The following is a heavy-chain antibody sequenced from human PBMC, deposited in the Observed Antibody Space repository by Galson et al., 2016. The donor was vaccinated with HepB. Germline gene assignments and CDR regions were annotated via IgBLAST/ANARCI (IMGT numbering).Heavy chain of an antibody. J-gene: IGHJ2*01. CDR2: ISSRSSYT. CDR1: GFNFSDFY. V-gene: IGHV3-11*06. Sequence: SLRLSCAVSGFNFSDFYMIWIRQAPGKGLEWISYISSRSSYTNYADSVKGRFTISRDNAKNSLYLQMNSLRAEDTAVYYCASDPQLGSLWYFDLWGRGTLVTGSS. CDR3: ASDPQLGSLWYFDL. D-gene: IGHD1-1*01.